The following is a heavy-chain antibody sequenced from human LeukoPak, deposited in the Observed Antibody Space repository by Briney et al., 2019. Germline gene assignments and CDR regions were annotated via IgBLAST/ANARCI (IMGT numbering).Heavy chain of an antibody. V-gene: IGHV3-7*01. CDR1: GFTLSSYW. CDR2: IKQDGSEK. D-gene: IGHD3-3*01. CDR3: ARELETNNFWSGYNS. J-gene: IGHJ4*02. Sequence: HAGGSLRLSCAASGFTLSSYWMNWVRQAPGKGLEWVANIKQDGSEKYYVDSVKGRFTISRDNAKNSLYLQMNSLRAEDTAVYYCARELETNNFWSGYNSWGQGTLVTVSS.